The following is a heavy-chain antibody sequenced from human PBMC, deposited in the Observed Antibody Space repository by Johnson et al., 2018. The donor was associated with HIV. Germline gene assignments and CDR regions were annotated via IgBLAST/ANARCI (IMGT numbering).Heavy chain of an antibody. CDR1: GFTFSSYA. J-gene: IGHJ3*02. Sequence: QVQLVESGGGVAQPGRSLRLSCVASGFTFSSYALHWVRQAPGKGLEWVAVISFDGRIKYYADSVKGRFTISRDNSKNTLYLQINSLRPEDTALYYCARPSEPNYGGNSGMWWNAFDIWGQGTKV. V-gene: IGHV3-30*04. CDR2: ISFDGRIK. D-gene: IGHD4-23*01. CDR3: ARPSEPNYGGNSGMWWNAFDI.